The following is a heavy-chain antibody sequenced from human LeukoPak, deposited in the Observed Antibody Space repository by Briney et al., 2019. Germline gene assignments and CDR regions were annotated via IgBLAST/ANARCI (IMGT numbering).Heavy chain of an antibody. D-gene: IGHD3-16*01. Sequence: MTSEPLSLTCTVSGGSISSGGYYRSWIRQHPGKDLEWIGYLYYSGSTYYNPSLKSRVTISVDTSKNQFSLKLSSVTAADTAVYYCARVSVWGSQSYYFDYWGQGTLVTVSS. J-gene: IGHJ4*02. CDR1: GGSISSGGYY. CDR2: LYYSGST. V-gene: IGHV4-31*03. CDR3: ARVSVWGSQSYYFDY.